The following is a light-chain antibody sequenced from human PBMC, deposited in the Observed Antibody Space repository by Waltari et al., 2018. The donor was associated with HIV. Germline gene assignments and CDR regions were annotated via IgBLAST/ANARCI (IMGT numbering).Light chain of an antibody. V-gene: IGLV4-69*01. J-gene: IGLJ3*02. CDR2: VNSDGSH. Sequence: QLVLTQSPSASASLGASVKLTCTLSSGHSRYDIAWHQQQPEKGPRYLMKVNSDGSHDKGDGIPDRFAGSSSGAERYLTISSRQSDDEADYYCQTWENGPKVFGGGTKLTVV. CDR3: QTWENGPKV. CDR1: SGHSRYD.